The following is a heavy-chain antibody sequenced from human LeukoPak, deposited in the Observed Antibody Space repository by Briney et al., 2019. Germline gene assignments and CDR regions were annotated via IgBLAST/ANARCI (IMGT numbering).Heavy chain of an antibody. J-gene: IGHJ6*03. Sequence: ASETPSLTRTVSGGSICSSSYYWGWIRHPPGKGLEWIGSIYYSGSTYYNPSLKSRVTISVDTSKNQFSLKLSSVTAADTAVYYCARGIRLYGSGKNINYMDVWGKGTTVTVSS. CDR3: ARGIRLYGSGKNINYMDV. D-gene: IGHD3-10*01. V-gene: IGHV4-39*07. CDR1: GGSICSSSYY. CDR2: IYYSGST.